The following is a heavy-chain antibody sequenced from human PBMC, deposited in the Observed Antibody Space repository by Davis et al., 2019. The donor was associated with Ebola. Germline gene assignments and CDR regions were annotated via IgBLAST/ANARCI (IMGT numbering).Heavy chain of an antibody. Sequence: GESLKISCAASGFTFSSYWMHWVRQAPGKGLVWVSRINSDGSFTSYADSVKGRFTISRDNAKNTLYLQMNSLRAEDTALYYCARSTGQPDDWGPGTLVTVSS. D-gene: IGHD1-14*01. J-gene: IGHJ4*02. V-gene: IGHV3-74*01. CDR2: INSDGSFT. CDR3: ARSTGQPDD. CDR1: GFTFSSYW.